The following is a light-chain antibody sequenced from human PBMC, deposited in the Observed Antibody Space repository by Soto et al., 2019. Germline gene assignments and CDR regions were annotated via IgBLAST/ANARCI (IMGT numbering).Light chain of an antibody. CDR1: QSVYIN. V-gene: IGKV3-15*01. J-gene: IGKJ1*01. Sequence: EIVMTQSPATLSLSPGETATLSCRASQSVYINLAWYQQRPGQAPRLIIHGASTRATGVPAKVSGSGSGTEFTLTISSLQSEDFAVYYCQQHDSWPRTFGQGTKVDIK. CDR3: QQHDSWPRT. CDR2: GAS.